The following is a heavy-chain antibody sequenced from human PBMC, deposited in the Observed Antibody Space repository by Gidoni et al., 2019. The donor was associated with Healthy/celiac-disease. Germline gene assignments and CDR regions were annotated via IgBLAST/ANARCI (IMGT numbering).Heavy chain of an antibody. V-gene: IGHV3-23*01. Sequence: EGQVLESGGGLVQAGGALGPLCAGSGLPFSSYVQQWGRPAPGKGLEWVSAISERGGSTYYADSVKGRFTISRDNSKNTLYLQMNSLRAEDTAVYYCAKDQEDIVVVPAAKPSWLEVGAFDIWGQGTMVTVSS. CDR3: AKDQEDIVVVPAAKPSWLEVGAFDI. CDR1: GLPFSSYV. D-gene: IGHD2-2*02. CDR2: ISERGGST. J-gene: IGHJ3*02.